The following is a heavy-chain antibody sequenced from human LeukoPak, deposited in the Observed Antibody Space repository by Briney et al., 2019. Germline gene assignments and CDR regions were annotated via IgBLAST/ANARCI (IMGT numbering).Heavy chain of an antibody. CDR3: AREIRYFDWLVPYYFDY. Sequence: SVKVSCKASGGTFSSYAISWVRQAPGQGLEWMGRIIPIFGTANYAQKFQGRVTITKDESTSTAYMELSSLRSEDTAVYYCAREIRYFDWLVPYYFDYWGQGTLVTVSS. D-gene: IGHD3-9*01. J-gene: IGHJ4*02. CDR1: GGTFSSYA. V-gene: IGHV1-69*05. CDR2: IIPIFGTA.